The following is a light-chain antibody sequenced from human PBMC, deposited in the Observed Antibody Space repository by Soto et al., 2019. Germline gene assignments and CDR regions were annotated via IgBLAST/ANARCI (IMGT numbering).Light chain of an antibody. J-gene: IGLJ1*01. Sequence: QSVLTQPASVSGSPGQSITISCTXTXXXIGDXXXXXXXXXXXXXXXXXIVYEVTNRPSGVSDRFSGSKSGNTASLSISGLQSEDEADYYCTSYTTLNTYIFGTGTKVTVL. CDR2: EVT. CDR3: TSYTTLNTYI. CDR1: XXXIGDXXX. V-gene: IGLV2-14*01.